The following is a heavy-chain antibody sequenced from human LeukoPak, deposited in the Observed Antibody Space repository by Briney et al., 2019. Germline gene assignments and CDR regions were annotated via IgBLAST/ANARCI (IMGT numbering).Heavy chain of an antibody. CDR1: GFTFTTYW. CDR3: TRYSGYPGAY. CDR2: IKQDGSEK. Sequence: GGSLRLSCAASGFTFTTYWMSWVRQTPGKGLEWLANIKQDGSEKYYVDSVEGRFTVSRDNAKNSLYLQMNSLRVEDTGVYYCTRYSGYPGAYWGQGTLVTVSS. J-gene: IGHJ4*02. D-gene: IGHD5-12*01. V-gene: IGHV3-7*01.